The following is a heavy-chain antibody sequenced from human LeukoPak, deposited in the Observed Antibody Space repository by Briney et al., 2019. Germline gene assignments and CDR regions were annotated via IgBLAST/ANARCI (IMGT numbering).Heavy chain of an antibody. Sequence: SGTLSLTCAVSGGSISSSNWWSWVRQPPGKGLEWIGEIYHSGSTNYNPSLKSRVTISVDKSKNQFSLKLGSVTAADTAVYYCARRGYSYGSDSFDYWGQGTLVTVSS. V-gene: IGHV4-4*02. J-gene: IGHJ4*02. CDR1: GGSISSSNW. CDR2: IYHSGST. D-gene: IGHD5-18*01. CDR3: ARRGYSYGSDSFDY.